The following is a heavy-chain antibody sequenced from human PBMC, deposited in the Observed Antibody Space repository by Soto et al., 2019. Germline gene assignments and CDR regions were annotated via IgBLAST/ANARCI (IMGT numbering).Heavy chain of an antibody. V-gene: IGHV4-59*01. CDR3: ARVQRMLGQSHNYMDV. CDR1: GGSISSYY. CDR2: FYYSGST. J-gene: IGHJ6*03. Sequence: QVQLQESGPGLVKPSETLALTCTVSGGSISSYYWCWIRQPPGKGLEWIGSFYYSGSTNYNPSLKSRVTISVATSKNQFPLKLSSVTAADTAVCYCARVQRMLGQSHNYMDVWGKGTTVTVSS. D-gene: IGHD7-27*01.